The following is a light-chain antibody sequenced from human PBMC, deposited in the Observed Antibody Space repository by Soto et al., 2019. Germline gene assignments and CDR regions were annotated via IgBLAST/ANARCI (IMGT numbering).Light chain of an antibody. CDR2: AAS. Sequence: DIEMTQPPSSLSASVGDRLTMACRASQSISSYLNWYQQKPGKAPKLLIYAASSLQSGVPSRFSGSGSGTDFTLTISSLQPEDFATYYCQKSYSTPITCGQGTQREIK. J-gene: IGKJ5*01. V-gene: IGKV1-39*01. CDR1: QSISSY. CDR3: QKSYSTPIT.